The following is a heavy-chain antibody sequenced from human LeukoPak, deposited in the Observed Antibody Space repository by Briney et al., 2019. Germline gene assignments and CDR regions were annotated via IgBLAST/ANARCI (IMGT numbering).Heavy chain of an antibody. D-gene: IGHD5-18*01. Sequence: PSETLSLTCTVSGGSISSYYWSWIRQPPGKGLEWIGYIYYSGSTNYNPSLKSRVTMSEDTSKNQFSLKLSSVTAADTAVYYCARQLWLRSFFDYWGQGTLVTVSS. V-gene: IGHV4-59*01. CDR3: ARQLWLRSFFDY. CDR2: IYYSGST. CDR1: GGSISSYY. J-gene: IGHJ4*02.